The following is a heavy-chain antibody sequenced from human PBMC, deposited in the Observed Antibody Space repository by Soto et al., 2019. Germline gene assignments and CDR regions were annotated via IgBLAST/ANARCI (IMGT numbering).Heavy chain of an antibody. CDR3: AIPSLTF. Sequence: VGSMRLSCAASGFTFSSYGVHWVRQAPGKGLEWVALISYDGSNKYYADSVKGRFTISGDNSKNTVYLQMNSLRGEDTAVYYCAIPSLTFGGQGTLVTSPQ. D-gene: IGHD3-16*01. V-gene: IGHV3-30*03. J-gene: IGHJ4*02. CDR1: GFTFSSYG. CDR2: ISYDGSNK.